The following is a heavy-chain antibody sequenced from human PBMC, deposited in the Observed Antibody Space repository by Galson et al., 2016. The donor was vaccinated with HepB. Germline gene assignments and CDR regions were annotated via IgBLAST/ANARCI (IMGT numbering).Heavy chain of an antibody. Sequence: SLRLSCAASGFTFSSYSMNWVRQAPGKGLEWVSYISSSSSTIYYADSVRGRFTISRDNAKNSLYLQMNSLRDGDTAVYYCARDPGGEGALQPFDYWGQGTLVIVSS. D-gene: IGHD1-1*01. V-gene: IGHV3-48*02. CDR2: ISSSSSTI. CDR3: ARDPGGEGALQPFDY. J-gene: IGHJ4*02. CDR1: GFTFSSYS.